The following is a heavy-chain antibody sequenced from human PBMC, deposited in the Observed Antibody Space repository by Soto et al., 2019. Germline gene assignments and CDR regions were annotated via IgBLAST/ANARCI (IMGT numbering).Heavy chain of an antibody. CDR2: IYTSGST. CDR1: GGSISSYY. D-gene: IGHD2-21*02. Sequence: SETLSLTCTVSGGSISSYYWSWIRQPAGKGLEWIGRIYTSGSTNYNPSLKSRVTMSVDTSKNQFSLKLSSVTAADTAVYYCVTRFTAVATARFDYWGQGTLVTVSS. V-gene: IGHV4-4*07. J-gene: IGHJ4*02. CDR3: VTRFTAVATARFDY.